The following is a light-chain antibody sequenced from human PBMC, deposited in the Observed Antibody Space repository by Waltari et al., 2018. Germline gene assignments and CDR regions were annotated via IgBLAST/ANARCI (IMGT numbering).Light chain of an antibody. Sequence: YVLTQTPSVSVAPGQTATTTGGGNNIGSKSVHWYQQRSGQAPVLVVYDDSARPSGNPGRFSGSNSGNTATLTITRVEAGEEADYYCQVWDTRSFWVFGGGTKLTVL. CDR2: DDS. J-gene: IGLJ3*02. CDR1: NIGSKS. CDR3: QVWDTRSFWV. V-gene: IGLV3-21*02.